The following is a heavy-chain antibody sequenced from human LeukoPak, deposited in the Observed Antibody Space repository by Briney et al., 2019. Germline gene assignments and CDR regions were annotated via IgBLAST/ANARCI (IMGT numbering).Heavy chain of an antibody. CDR3: VKESLDISGSK. V-gene: IGHV3-33*06. D-gene: IGHD3-22*01. CDR2: IWHDGSRT. CDR1: GFTFDKYG. Sequence: GRSLRLSCATSGFTFDKYGIHWVRQAPGKGLEWVAVIWHDGSRTHYVDSVKGRFTISRDNSKNTVYLQMNSLRAEDTALYYCVKESLDISGSKWGQGTLVTVSS. J-gene: IGHJ4*02.